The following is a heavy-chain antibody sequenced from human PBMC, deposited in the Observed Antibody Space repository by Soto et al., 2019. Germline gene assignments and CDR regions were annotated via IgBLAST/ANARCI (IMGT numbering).Heavy chain of an antibody. D-gene: IGHD3-16*02. CDR2: IKSKTDGGAT. V-gene: IGHV3-15*01. Sequence: GGSLRLSCAATGFTFSNAWMSWVRQAPGKGLEWVGHIKSKTDGGATDYAAPVKGRFTISRDESKNTLYLQMNSLKTEDTAVYYCTTDGLTNSGGVLVPKWFDSWGQGTLVTVSS. J-gene: IGHJ5*01. CDR3: TTDGLTNSGGVLVPKWFDS. CDR1: GFTFSNAW.